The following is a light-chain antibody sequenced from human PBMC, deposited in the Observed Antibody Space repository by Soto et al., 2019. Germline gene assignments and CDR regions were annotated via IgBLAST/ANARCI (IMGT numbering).Light chain of an antibody. CDR2: DNN. J-gene: IGLJ1*01. CDR3: GTWDSSLSALYV. CDR1: SSNIGNNY. Sequence: QSVLTQPPSVSAAPGQKVTISCSGSSSNIGNNYVSWYQQLPGTAPKLLIYDNNKRPSGIPDRFSGSKSGTSATLGITGLQTGDEADYYCGTWDSSLSALYVFGTGTTLNVL. V-gene: IGLV1-51*01.